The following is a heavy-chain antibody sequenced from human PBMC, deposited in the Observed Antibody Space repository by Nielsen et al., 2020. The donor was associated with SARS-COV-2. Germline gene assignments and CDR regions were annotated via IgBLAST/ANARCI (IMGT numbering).Heavy chain of an antibody. CDR2: ISSSSGTI. J-gene: IGHJ6*02. CDR3: ARDWSSGSGSSYYYYGMDV. Sequence: GESLKISCAASGFTYTNYRMNWVRQAPGKGLEWISHISSSSGTIYYADSVKGRFTISRDNAKNSLYLQMNGLRAEDTAVYYCARDWSSGSGSSYYYYGMDVWGQGTTVTVSS. CDR1: GFTYTNYR. D-gene: IGHD3-10*01. V-gene: IGHV3-48*01.